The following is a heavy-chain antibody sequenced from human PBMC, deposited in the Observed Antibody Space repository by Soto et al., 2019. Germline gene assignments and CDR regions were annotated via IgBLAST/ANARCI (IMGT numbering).Heavy chain of an antibody. CDR2: IYYSGST. CDR3: ARDSTYGDSGRSFLYYFDY. J-gene: IGHJ4*02. CDR1: GGSISSGDYY. V-gene: IGHV4-30-4*01. Sequence: PSETLSLTCTVSGGSISSGDYYWSWIRQPPGKGLEWIGYIYYSGSTYYNPSLKSRVTISVDTSKSQFSLKLSSVTAAGTAVYYCARDSTYGDSGRSFLYYFDYWGQGTLVTVSS. D-gene: IGHD4-17*01.